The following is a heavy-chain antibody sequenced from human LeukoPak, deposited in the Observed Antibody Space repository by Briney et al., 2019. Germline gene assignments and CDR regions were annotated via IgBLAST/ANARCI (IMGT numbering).Heavy chain of an antibody. D-gene: IGHD5-12*01. J-gene: IGHJ4*02. CDR2: IDEDGDVK. Sequence: GPLRLSCAASGFTFSNHWMAWVRQTPGKGPEWVANIDEDGDVKSYAESVKGRFTVSRDNGRTSVYLQMNSLRAEDTAIYYCARHVPRGRSDFDCWGQGALVTVS. V-gene: IGHV3-7*01. CDR1: GFTFSNHW. CDR3: ARHVPRGRSDFDC.